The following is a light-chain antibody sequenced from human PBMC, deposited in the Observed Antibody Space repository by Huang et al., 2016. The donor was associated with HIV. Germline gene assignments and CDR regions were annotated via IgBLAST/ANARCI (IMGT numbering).Light chain of an antibody. CDR2: EAS. CDR3: QQYNDWPRT. V-gene: IGKV3-15*01. CDR1: HSIGTN. J-gene: IGKJ2*01. Sequence: DIVMTQSPATLSVSPGGRATLSCKASHSIGTNLAWHQQKPGQAPRRLIYEASTRANGIPARFSGRGSGTEFTLTISSLQSEDSAIYYCQQYNDWPRTFGQGTKVEIK.